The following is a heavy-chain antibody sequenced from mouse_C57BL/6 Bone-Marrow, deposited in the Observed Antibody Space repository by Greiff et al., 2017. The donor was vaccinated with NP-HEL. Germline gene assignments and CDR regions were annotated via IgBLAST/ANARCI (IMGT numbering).Heavy chain of an antibody. Sequence: QVHVKQSGAELARPGASVKLSCKASGYTFTSYGISWVKQRTGQGLEWIGEIYPRSGNTYYNEKFKGKDTLTADKSSSTAYMELRSLTSEDSAVYFCARPLKGYYAAWFAYWGQGTLVTVSA. J-gene: IGHJ3*01. V-gene: IGHV1-81*01. D-gene: IGHD2-3*01. CDR3: ARPLKGYYAAWFAY. CDR2: IYPRSGNT. CDR1: GYTFTSYG.